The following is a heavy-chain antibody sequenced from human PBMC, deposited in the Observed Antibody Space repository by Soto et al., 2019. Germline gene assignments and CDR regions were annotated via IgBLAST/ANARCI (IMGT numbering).Heavy chain of an antibody. CDR3: ARHPERIAEIGWFDP. Sequence: EVQLVESGGGLVQPGGSLRLSCAASGFTFSSYSMNWVRQAPGKGLEWVSYISSSSSTIYYADSVKGRFTISRDNATNSLYLRMNSLRAEDTAVYYCARHPERIAEIGWFDPWGQGTLVTVSS. V-gene: IGHV3-48*01. D-gene: IGHD6-13*01. J-gene: IGHJ5*02. CDR2: ISSSSSTI. CDR1: GFTFSSYS.